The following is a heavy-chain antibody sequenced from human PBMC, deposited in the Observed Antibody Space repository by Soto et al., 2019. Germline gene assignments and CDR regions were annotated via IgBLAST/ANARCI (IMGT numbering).Heavy chain of an antibody. CDR1: GFTFSSYA. CDR2: ISYDGSNK. J-gene: IGHJ5*02. CDR3: ARDRGEQTPPNWFDP. V-gene: IGHV3-30-3*01. D-gene: IGHD3-16*01. Sequence: QVQLVESGGGVVQPGRSLRLSCAASGFTFSSYAMHWVRQAPGKGLEWVAVISYDGSNKYYADSVKGRFTISRDNSKNTLYLQMNSLRAEDTAVYYCARDRGEQTPPNWFDPGGQGTLVTVSS.